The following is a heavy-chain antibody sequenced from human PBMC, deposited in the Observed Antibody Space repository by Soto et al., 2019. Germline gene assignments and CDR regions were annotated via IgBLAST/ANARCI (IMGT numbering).Heavy chain of an antibody. Sequence: SETLSITCAVSGVSIETYYWSWIRKPAGKGLEWIGRIYTTGSANHNPSLKSRVTMSVDTSKNQVSMKLTSVPAADAGVYYCARDDCYDSNNWFDPWGQGILVTVSS. CDR2: IYTTGSA. V-gene: IGHV4-4*07. CDR1: GVSIETYY. J-gene: IGHJ5*02. CDR3: ARDDCYDSNNWFDP. D-gene: IGHD3-9*01.